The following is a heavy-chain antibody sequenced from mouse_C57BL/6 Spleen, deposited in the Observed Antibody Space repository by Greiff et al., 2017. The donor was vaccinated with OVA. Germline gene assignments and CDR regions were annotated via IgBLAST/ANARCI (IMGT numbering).Heavy chain of an antibody. V-gene: IGHV1-26*01. CDR2: INPNNGGT. J-gene: IGHJ1*03. CDR3: ARRVGYSWYFDV. D-gene: IGHD2-3*01. Sequence: EVKLQQSGPELVKPGASVKISCKASGYTFTDYYMNWVKQSHGKSLEWIGDINPNNGGTSYNQKFKGKATLTVDKSSSTAYMELRSLTSEDSAVYYCARRVGYSWYFDVWGTGTTVTVSS. CDR1: GYTFTDYY.